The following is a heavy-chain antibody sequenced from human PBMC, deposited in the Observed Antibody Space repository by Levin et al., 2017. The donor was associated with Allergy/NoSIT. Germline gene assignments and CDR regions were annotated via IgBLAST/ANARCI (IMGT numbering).Heavy chain of an antibody. CDR3: AKDQPRREWELLPDAFDI. CDR1: GFTFSSYA. CDR2: ISGSGGST. V-gene: IGHV3-23*01. Sequence: GESLKISCAASGFTFSSYAMSWVRQAPGKGLEWVSAISGSGGSTYYADSVKGRFTISRDNSKNTLYLQMNSLRAEDTAVYYCAKDQPRREWELLPDAFDIWGQGTMVTVSS. J-gene: IGHJ3*02. D-gene: IGHD1-26*01.